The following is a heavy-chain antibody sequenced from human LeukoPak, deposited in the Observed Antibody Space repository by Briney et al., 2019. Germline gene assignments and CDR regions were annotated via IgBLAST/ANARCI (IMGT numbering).Heavy chain of an antibody. J-gene: IGHJ6*02. V-gene: IGHV1-2*02. CDR1: GYTFTGYY. CDR3: ARETAAADNYYYYGMDV. CDR2: INPNSGGT. Sequence: ASVKVSCKAPGYTFTGYYMHWVRQAPGQGLEWMGWINPNSGGTNYAQKFQGRVTMTRDTSISTAYMELSRLRSDDTAVYYCARETAAADNYYYYGMDVWGQGTTVTVSS. D-gene: IGHD6-13*01.